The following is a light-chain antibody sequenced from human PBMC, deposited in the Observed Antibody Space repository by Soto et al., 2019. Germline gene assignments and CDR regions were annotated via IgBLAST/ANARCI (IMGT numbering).Light chain of an antibody. Sequence: QSALTQPPSASGSPGQSVTISCTGTKSEIGVYDFVSWYQQHPGKPPRLIIYEVVQRTSGVPERFSGSKSGNTASLTVSGLQPADEADYFCKSYAGSNPYVFGSGTKLTVL. CDR2: EVV. CDR1: KSEIGVYDF. V-gene: IGLV2-8*01. J-gene: IGLJ1*01. CDR3: KSYAGSNPYV.